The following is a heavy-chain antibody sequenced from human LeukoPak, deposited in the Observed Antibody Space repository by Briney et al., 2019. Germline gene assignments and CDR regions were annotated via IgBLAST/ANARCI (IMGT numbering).Heavy chain of an antibody. CDR2: IYPTDSDT. Sequence: GESLKISCKGSGYSFTTYWVGWVRQMPGKGLEWMGIIYPTDSDTRYSPSFQGQVTISADKSISTAYLQWSSLKASDTAMYYCASHDSSGYYRGEFDYWGQGTLVTVSS. D-gene: IGHD3-22*01. V-gene: IGHV5-51*01. J-gene: IGHJ4*02. CDR1: GYSFTTYW. CDR3: ASHDSSGYYRGEFDY.